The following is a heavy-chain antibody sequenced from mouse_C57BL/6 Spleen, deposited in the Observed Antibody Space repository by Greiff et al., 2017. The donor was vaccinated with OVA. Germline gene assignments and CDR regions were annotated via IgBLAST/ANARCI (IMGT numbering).Heavy chain of an antibody. J-gene: IGHJ2*01. D-gene: IGHD2-4*01. V-gene: IGHV1-39*01. CDR2: INPNYGTT. CDR1: GYSFTDYN. CDR3: ARSGHSDYDAGGNYFDY. Sequence: VQLQQSGPELVKPGASVKISSKASGYSFTDYNMNWVKQSNGKSLEWIGVINPNYGTTSYNQKFKGKATLTVDQSSSTAYMQLNSLTSEDSAVYYCARSGHSDYDAGGNYFDYWGQGTTLTVSS.